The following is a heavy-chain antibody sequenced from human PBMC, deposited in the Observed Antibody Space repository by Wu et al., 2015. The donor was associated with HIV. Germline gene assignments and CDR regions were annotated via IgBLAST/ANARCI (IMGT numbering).Heavy chain of an antibody. V-gene: IGHV1-18*04. CDR3: ARGHYYDSSSSPMY. D-gene: IGHD3-22*01. Sequence: QVHLVQSGAEVKKPGAAVKVSCKASGYYFSGYYIHWVRQAPGEGLEWMGWISAQNGNTKYAQKFQGRVIMTTETSSSTAYMELRSLRSDDTAVYFCARGHYYDSSSSPMYWGPGTRVTVSS. CDR2: ISAQNGNT. CDR1: GYYFSGYY. J-gene: IGHJ4*02.